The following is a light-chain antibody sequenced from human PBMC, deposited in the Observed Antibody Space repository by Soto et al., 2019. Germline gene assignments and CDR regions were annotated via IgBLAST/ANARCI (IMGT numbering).Light chain of an antibody. CDR3: QQYNNWPRT. Sequence: EIVLTQSPGTLSLSPGERATLWCRASRSVTXNQFAWYQQKPGQAPRLLIYGVSTRDTGIPARFSGSGSETEFTLTISSLQSEDFAVYYCQQYNNWPRTFGQGTKVDIK. CDR1: RSVTXN. J-gene: IGKJ1*01. CDR2: GVS. V-gene: IGKV3-15*01.